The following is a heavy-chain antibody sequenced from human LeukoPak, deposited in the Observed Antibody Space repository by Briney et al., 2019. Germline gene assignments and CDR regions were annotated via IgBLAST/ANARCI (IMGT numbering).Heavy chain of an antibody. J-gene: IGHJ4*02. CDR1: GFTFSSYW. CDR2: INTDGSST. V-gene: IGHV3-74*01. CDR3: ARGGYCSSTSCSGIDY. Sequence: GGSLRLSCAASGFTFSSYWMHWVRQAPGKGLVWVSRINTDGSSTSYADSVKGRFTISRDNAKNTLYLQMNSLRAEDTAVYYCARGGYCSSTSCSGIDYWGQGTLVTVSS. D-gene: IGHD2-2*01.